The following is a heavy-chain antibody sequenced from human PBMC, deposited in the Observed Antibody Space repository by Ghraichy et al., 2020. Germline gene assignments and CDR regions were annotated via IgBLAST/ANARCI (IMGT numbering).Heavy chain of an antibody. CDR3: AKDGLGCSGGTCFFGTDS. CDR1: GFTFRDYY. V-gene: IGHV3-11*06. CDR2: ISSSSTYT. D-gene: IGHD2-15*01. J-gene: IGHJ5*01. Sequence: GGSLRLSCEASGFTFRDYYMSWVRQAPGKGLEWISYISSSSTYTNSAESVKGRFTISRDNARNSLYLQMSGLRADDTAIYYCAKDGLGCSGGTCFFGTDSWGQGALVTVSS.